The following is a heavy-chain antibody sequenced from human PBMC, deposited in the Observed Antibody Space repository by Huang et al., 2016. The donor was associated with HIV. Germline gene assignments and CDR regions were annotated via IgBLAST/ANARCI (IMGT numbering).Heavy chain of an antibody. V-gene: IGHV3-48*02. CDR3: ARGMGASWFAY. CDR1: GFTCSSEN. Sequence: EVQLVESGGGLVQPGGSLRLSCAASGFTCSSENMNWVRQATGKGMEWLSYIGKSSSPIYYADSVKGRCTSSRDKAKDALYLQMNSLRDEDTAVYYCARGMGASWFAYWGQGALVTVSS. CDR2: IGKSSSPI. J-gene: IGHJ4*02. D-gene: IGHD1-26*01.